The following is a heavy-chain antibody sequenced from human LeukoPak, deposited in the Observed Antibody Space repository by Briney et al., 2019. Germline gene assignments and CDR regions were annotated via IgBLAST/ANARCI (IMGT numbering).Heavy chain of an antibody. CDR2: ISGSGGST. Sequence: GGSLRLSCAASGFTFSSYAMSWVRQAPGKGLEWVSAISGSGGSTYYADSVKGRFTISRDNSKNTLYLQMNSLRAEDTAVYFCAKGSKAVLFTRDHYMDVWGKGTTVTISS. J-gene: IGHJ6*03. CDR3: AKGSKAVLFTRDHYMDV. V-gene: IGHV3-23*01. CDR1: GFTFSSYA. D-gene: IGHD6-19*01.